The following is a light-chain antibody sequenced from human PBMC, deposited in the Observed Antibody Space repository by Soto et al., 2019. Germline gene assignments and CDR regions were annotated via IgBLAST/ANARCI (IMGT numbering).Light chain of an antibody. CDR1: QGVSIY. CDR3: QQRSDWPWT. CDR2: EAS. V-gene: IGKV3D-11*01. Sequence: EIVLTQSPATLSLSPWERATLSCMASQGVSIYLSLHQDKPVQAPSLFMYEASNRATGIPARFSGGGSGTDFTLTISSLEPEDFAVYYCQQRSDWPWTFGQGTKV. J-gene: IGKJ1*01.